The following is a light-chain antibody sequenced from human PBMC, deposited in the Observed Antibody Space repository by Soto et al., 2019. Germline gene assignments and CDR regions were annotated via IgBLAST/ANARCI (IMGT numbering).Light chain of an antibody. CDR3: ASYAGNNNFVL. Sequence: QSALAQPPSASGSPGQSVTISCTGTSSDGGAYDYVSWYQQHPGKAPKLVISEVTERPSGVPERFSGSKSGNTASLTVSGLQAEDEADYYCASYAGNNNFVLFGGGTKLTVL. CDR2: EVT. V-gene: IGLV2-8*01. J-gene: IGLJ2*01. CDR1: SSDGGAYDY.